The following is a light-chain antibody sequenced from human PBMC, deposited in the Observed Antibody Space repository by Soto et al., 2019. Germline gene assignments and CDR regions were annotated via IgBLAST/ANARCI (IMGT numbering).Light chain of an antibody. CDR2: AAS. V-gene: IGKV1-8*01. Sequence: AIRMTQSPSSLSASTGDRVTITCRASQGISSYLAWYQQKPGKAPKLLIYAASTLQSGVPSRFSGSGSGTEFTLTITCLQSEDFATYYCQQYYSYPPEFTFGPGTKVDIK. J-gene: IGKJ3*01. CDR1: QGISSY. CDR3: QQYYSYPPEFT.